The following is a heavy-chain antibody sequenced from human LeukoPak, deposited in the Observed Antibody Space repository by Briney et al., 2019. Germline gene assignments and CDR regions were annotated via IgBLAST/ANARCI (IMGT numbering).Heavy chain of an antibody. CDR1: GYTFTSYY. CDR3: ATELRSGYFDY. D-gene: IGHD3-22*01. Sequence: ASVKVSCKASGYTFTSYYMHWVRQAPGQGLEWMGIINPSGGSTSYAQKFQGRVTMTEDTSTDTAYMELSSLRSEDTAIYYCATELRSGYFDYWGQGTLVTVSS. CDR2: INPSGGST. V-gene: IGHV1-46*01. J-gene: IGHJ4*02.